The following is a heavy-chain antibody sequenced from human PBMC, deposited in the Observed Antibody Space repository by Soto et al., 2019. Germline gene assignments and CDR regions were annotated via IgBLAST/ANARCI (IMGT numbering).Heavy chain of an antibody. V-gene: IGHV1-18*01. CDR1: GYTFPSYG. CDR2: ISAYNGNT. Sequence: QVPLVQSGAEVKKPGASVKVSCKASGYTFPSYGISWVRQAPGQGLEWMGWISAYNGNTNYAQKLQGRVTMTTDTSTSRAYMELRSLRSDDTAVYYCARGGNSDYYYYYGMDVWGQGTTVTVSS. J-gene: IGHJ6*02. D-gene: IGHD2-21*02. CDR3: ARGGNSDYYYYYGMDV.